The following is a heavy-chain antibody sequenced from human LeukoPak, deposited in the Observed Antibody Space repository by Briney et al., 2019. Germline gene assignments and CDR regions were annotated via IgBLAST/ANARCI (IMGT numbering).Heavy chain of an antibody. CDR2: IRYDGSNK. D-gene: IGHD5-24*01. CDR1: GFTFISYG. CDR3: AKDSGDGYKYYFDY. V-gene: IGHV3-30*02. J-gene: IGHJ4*02. Sequence: PGGSLRLSCAASGFTFISYGMYWVRQAPGKGLESVAFIRYDGSNKYYADSVKGRFTVSRDNSKNTLYLQMNSLRAEDTAVYYCAKDSGDGYKYYFDYWGQGTLVTVSS.